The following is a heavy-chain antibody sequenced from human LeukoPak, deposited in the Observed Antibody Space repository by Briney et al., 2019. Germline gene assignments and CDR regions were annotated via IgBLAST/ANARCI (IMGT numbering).Heavy chain of an antibody. CDR2: IDCNDGTT. V-gene: IGHV1-46*01. Sequence: GASVKVSCKASGYSFTSYYVHWVRQAPGQGLDWMGIIDCNDGTTSHAPKFRGRVTMSRDTSTSTVYMELSSLRSDDTAIYYYARGPSPYYYYGMDVWGHGTAVTVSS. CDR1: GYSFTSYY. J-gene: IGHJ6*02. CDR3: ARGPSPYYYYGMDV.